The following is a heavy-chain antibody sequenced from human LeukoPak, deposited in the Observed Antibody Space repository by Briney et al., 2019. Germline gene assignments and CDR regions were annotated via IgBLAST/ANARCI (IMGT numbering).Heavy chain of an antibody. CDR3: AKGFSSYRCFAP. J-gene: IGHJ5*02. Sequence: SETLSLICTLSHYSINNGYYWGWIRQPPGKGLEWIGNTYQNETTHYNSSRGSRVTISVDTSKNRFSLTLRSVTAADTAVYYCAKGFSSYRCFAPWGPGILVTVSS. D-gene: IGHD3-16*02. CDR2: TYQNETT. CDR1: HYSINNGYY. V-gene: IGHV4-38-2*02.